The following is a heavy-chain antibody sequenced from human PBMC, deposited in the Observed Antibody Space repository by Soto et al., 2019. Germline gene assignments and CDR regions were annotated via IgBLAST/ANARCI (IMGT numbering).Heavy chain of an antibody. V-gene: IGHV3-30*18. J-gene: IGHJ6*02. CDR3: AKEGQYYDILTGYRSYYGMDV. Sequence: QVQLVESGGGVVQPGRSLRLSCVASGFTFSSYGMHWVRQAPGKGLEWVAVISYDGSNKYYADSVKGRFTISRDNSKNTLYLQMNSLRAEDTAVYYCAKEGQYYDILTGYRSYYGMDVWGQGTTVTVSS. CDR1: GFTFSSYG. D-gene: IGHD3-9*01. CDR2: ISYDGSNK.